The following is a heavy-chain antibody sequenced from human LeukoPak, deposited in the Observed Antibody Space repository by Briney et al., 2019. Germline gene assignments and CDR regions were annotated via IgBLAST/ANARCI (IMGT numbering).Heavy chain of an antibody. CDR1: GFTFSSYL. Sequence: PGGSLRLSCAVSGFTFSSYLMTWVRQSPGKGLEWVSSITGSGGSTYYIDSVKGRFTISRDNSKNTLSLQMNSLRADDTAVYYCGRGSRGYGYLGYWGQGTLVTVST. V-gene: IGHV3-23*01. D-gene: IGHD5-18*01. CDR2: ITGSGGST. J-gene: IGHJ4*02. CDR3: GRGSRGYGYLGY.